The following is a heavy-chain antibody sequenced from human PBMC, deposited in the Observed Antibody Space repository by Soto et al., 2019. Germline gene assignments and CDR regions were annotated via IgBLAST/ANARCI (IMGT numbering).Heavy chain of an antibody. V-gene: IGHV3-21*01. CDR2: ISSTSSYR. D-gene: IGHD3-3*01. CDR1: GVTCSSYS. Sequence: EVQLVESGGGLVKPGGSLRLTCAASGVTCSSYSMNWVRQAPGKGLEWVSVISSTSSYRYYVDSVKGRFTISRDNAKLSLYLQMRSLRAEDRAVYYSTRNSYDSWREGMAVWGQGTTVT. CDR3: TRNSYDSWREGMAV. J-gene: IGHJ6*02.